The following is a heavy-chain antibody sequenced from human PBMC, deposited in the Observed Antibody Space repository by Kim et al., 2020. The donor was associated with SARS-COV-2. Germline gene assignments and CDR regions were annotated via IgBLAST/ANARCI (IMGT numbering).Heavy chain of an antibody. CDR2: IWYDGSNK. V-gene: IGHV3-33*01. D-gene: IGHD2-15*01. CDR1: GFTFSSYG. CDR3: ARGGYCSGGSCSRQKYYYYGMDV. J-gene: IGHJ6*02. Sequence: GGSLRLSCAASGFTFSSYGMHWVRQAPGKGLEWVAVIWYDGSNKYYADSVKGRFTISRDNSKNTLYLQMNSLRAEDTAVYYCARGGYCSGGSCSRQKYYYYGMDVWGQGTTVTVSS.